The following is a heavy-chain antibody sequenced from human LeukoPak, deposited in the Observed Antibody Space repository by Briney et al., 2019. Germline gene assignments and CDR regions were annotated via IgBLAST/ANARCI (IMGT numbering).Heavy chain of an antibody. CDR2: INHSGRT. CDR1: GGSFSGYY. CDR3: ARVPLYYYDSSGYYSGVYYFDY. D-gene: IGHD3-22*01. Sequence: SSETLSLTCAVYGGSFSGYYWSWIRQPPGKGLEWIGEINHSGRTNYNPSLKSRVTISVDTSKNQFSLKLSSVTAADTAVYYCARVPLYYYDSSGYYSGVYYFDYWGQGTLVSVSS. V-gene: IGHV4-34*01. J-gene: IGHJ4*02.